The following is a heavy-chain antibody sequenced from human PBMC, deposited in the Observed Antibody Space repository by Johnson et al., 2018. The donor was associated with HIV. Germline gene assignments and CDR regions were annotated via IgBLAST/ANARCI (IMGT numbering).Heavy chain of an antibody. CDR3: AKEYLRYSGTYAGAFDI. J-gene: IGHJ3*02. D-gene: IGHD1-26*01. V-gene: IGHV3-30*18. CDR2: ISYDGSNK. Sequence: VQLVESGGGVVQPGRSLRLSCAASGFTFSSYGMHWVRQVPGKGLEWVAVISYDGSNKYYADSMKGRFTISRDNYQNTLYLQMNSLRAEDTAVYYCAKEYLRYSGTYAGAFDIWGQGTMVTVSS. CDR1: GFTFSSYG.